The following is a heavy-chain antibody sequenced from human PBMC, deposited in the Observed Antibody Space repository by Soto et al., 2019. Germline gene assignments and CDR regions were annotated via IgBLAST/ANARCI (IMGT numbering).Heavy chain of an antibody. CDR1: GFTFSSYG. D-gene: IGHD6-13*01. V-gene: IGHV3-33*01. CDR3: ARDSAAVLQQLAISYFDY. CDR2: IWYDGSNK. J-gene: IGHJ4*02. Sequence: QVQLVESGGGVVQPGRSLRLSCAASGFTFSSYGMHWVRQAPGKGLEWVAVIWYDGSNKYYADSVKGRFTIARDNSKHTLYLQMNSLRAEDTAVYYCARDSAAVLQQLAISYFDYWGQGTLVTVSS.